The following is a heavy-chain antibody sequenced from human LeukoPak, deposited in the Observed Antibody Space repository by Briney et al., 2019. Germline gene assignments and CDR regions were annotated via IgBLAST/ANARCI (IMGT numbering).Heavy chain of an antibody. CDR3: AKGRVTMVRGVIIDFDY. CDR1: GFTFGTYG. CDR2: ISYDGSNK. J-gene: IGHJ4*02. V-gene: IGHV3-30*18. Sequence: GGSLRLSCAASGFTFGTYGMHWVRQAPGKGLEWVAVISYDGSNKYYADSVKGRFTISRDNSKNTLYLQMNSLRAEDTAVYYCAKGRVTMVRGVIIDFDYWGQGTLVTVSS. D-gene: IGHD3-10*01.